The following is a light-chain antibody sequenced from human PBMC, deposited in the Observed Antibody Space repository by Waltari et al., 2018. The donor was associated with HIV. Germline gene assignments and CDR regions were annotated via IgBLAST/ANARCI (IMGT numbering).Light chain of an antibody. V-gene: IGKV3-20*01. CDR1: QSVSSRY. J-gene: IGKJ5*01. CDR2: GAS. Sequence: ESVLTQSPGTLSLSPGERATLSCRASQSVSSRYLAWYHQKPGQAPRLLIYGASNRATGIPDRFSGSGSGTDFTLTISTLEPEDFAVYYCQQYGSSPPSTFGQGTRLDFK. CDR3: QQYGSSPPST.